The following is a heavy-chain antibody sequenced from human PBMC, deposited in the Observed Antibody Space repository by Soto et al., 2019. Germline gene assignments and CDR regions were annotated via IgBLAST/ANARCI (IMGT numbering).Heavy chain of an antibody. J-gene: IGHJ4*02. CDR1: GFTFSSYA. Sequence: EVQLLESGGGLVQPGGSLRLSCAASGFTFSSYAMRWVRQAPGKGLEWVSAISGSGGSTYYADSVKGRFTISRDNSQNNLDLQMNSLRAEDNALYFFGRPGSWSYFDYWGQGTLVTVSS. D-gene: IGHD3-3*01. V-gene: IGHV3-23*01. CDR2: ISGSGGST. CDR3: GRPGSWSYFDY.